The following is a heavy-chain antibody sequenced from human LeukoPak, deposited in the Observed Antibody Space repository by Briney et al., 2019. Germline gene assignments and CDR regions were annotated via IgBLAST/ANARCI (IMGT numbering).Heavy chain of an antibody. CDR3: ARDQPASNWNYYYYYGMDV. Sequence: SETLSLTCTVSGGSISSGSYYWSWIRQPAGKGLEWIGRIYTSGSTNYNPSLKSRVTISVDTSKNQFSLKLSSVTAADTAVYYCARDQPASNWNYYYYYGMDVWGQGTTDTVSS. J-gene: IGHJ6*02. CDR2: IYTSGST. CDR1: GGSISSGSYY. D-gene: IGHD1-20*01. V-gene: IGHV4-61*02.